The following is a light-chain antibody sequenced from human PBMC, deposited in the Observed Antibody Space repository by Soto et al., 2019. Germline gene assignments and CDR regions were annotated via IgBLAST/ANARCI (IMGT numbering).Light chain of an antibody. CDR3: HQRSYWPPS. Sequence: EIVLTQSPATLSLSPGERAALSCRASQSASSLLAWYQQKPGQAPRLLIYAASNRATGIPARFSGSGSGTDFTLTISSLEPEDFAVYYCHQRSYWPPSFGPGTTVEIK. J-gene: IGKJ3*01. CDR1: QSASSL. CDR2: AAS. V-gene: IGKV3-11*01.